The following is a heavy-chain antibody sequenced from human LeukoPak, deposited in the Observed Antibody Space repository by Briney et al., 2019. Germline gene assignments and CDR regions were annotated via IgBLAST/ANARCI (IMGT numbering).Heavy chain of an antibody. V-gene: IGHV1-2*02. CDR3: AKDLLSGSYQPFDY. D-gene: IGHD1-26*01. CDR2: INPNSGGT. J-gene: IGHJ4*02. Sequence: ASVKVSCKASGYTFTGYYVHWVRQAPGQGLEWMTWINPNSGGTIYAQKFQGRVTMTRDTSISTAYMELSRLRSDDTAVYYCAKDLLSGSYQPFDYWGQGTLVTVSS. CDR1: GYTFTGYY.